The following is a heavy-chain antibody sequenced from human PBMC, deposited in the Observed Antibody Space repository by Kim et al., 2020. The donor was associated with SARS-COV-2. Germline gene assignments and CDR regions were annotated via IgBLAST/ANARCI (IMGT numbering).Heavy chain of an antibody. D-gene: IGHD6-13*01. J-gene: IGHJ5*02. V-gene: IGHV4-30-2*04. CDR3: ARYSSTWNRFDP. Sequence: YKPAHKGRVTRTVDTSKSQFSLTLSSVTAADTAVYYCARYSSTWNRFDPWGQGTLVTVSS.